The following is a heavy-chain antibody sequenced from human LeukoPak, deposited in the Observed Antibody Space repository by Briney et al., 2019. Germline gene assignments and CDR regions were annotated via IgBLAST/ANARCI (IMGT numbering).Heavy chain of an antibody. V-gene: IGHV3-30-3*01. D-gene: IGHD3-22*01. CDR2: ISYDGSNN. CDR1: GFTFSSYA. Sequence: PGRSLRLSCAASGFTFSSYAMHWVRQAPGKGLEWVAVISYDGSNNYYADSVKGRFTISRDNSKNTLYLQMNSLRAEDTAVYYCARDPWDSSAYYSRGMDVWGQGTTVTVSS. CDR3: ARDPWDSSAYYSRGMDV. J-gene: IGHJ6*02.